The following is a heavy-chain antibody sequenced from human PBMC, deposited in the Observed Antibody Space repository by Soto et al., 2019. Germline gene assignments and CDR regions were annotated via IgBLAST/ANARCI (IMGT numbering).Heavy chain of an antibody. CDR1: GYTLTELS. CDR2: FDPEDGET. CDR3: ASVILTGYYPTYYFDY. Sequence: QVQLVQSGAEVKKPGASVKVSCKVSGYTLTELSMHGVRQAPGKGLEWMGGFDPEDGETIYAQKFQGRVTMTEDTSTDTAYMELSSLRSEDTAVYYCASVILTGYYPTYYFDYWGQGTLVTVSS. J-gene: IGHJ4*02. D-gene: IGHD3-9*01. V-gene: IGHV1-24*01.